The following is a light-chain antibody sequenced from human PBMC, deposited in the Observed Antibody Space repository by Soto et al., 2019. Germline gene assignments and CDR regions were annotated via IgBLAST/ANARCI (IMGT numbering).Light chain of an antibody. Sequence: EIVLTQSPGILSLSPGERASLSCRASQKISSTVLAWYQQKPGQAPRLLNYGASSRTTGIPDRFSGSGSGTDFTLTISRLEPEDFAMYYCQQCGGSPTFGQGTKVDI. J-gene: IGKJ1*01. CDR2: GAS. CDR3: QQCGGSPT. V-gene: IGKV3-20*01. CDR1: QKISSTV.